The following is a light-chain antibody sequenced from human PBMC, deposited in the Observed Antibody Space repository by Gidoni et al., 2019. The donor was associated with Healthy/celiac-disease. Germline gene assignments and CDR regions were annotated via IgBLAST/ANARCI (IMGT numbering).Light chain of an antibody. CDR3: QQRSNWPWT. J-gene: IGKJ1*01. Sequence: EIVLTQSPATLSLSPGARATLSCRASQSASSYLAWYQQKHGQAHRLLIYDASNRATSIPARFSGSGSGTEFTLTISSLEPEDVAVYYCQQRSNWPWTFGQGTKVEIK. CDR1: QSASSY. CDR2: DAS. V-gene: IGKV3-11*01.